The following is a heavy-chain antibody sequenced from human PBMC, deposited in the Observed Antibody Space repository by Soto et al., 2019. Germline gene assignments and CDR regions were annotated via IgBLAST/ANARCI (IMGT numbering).Heavy chain of an antibody. CDR3: AKDRDYGDYFLGY. Sequence: EVQLLESGGGLVQPGGSLRLSCAASGFTFSSYAMSWVRQAPGMGLEWGSAISGSGGSTYYADSVKGRFTISGDNSKNTLYLQMNSLRAEDTAVYYCAKDRDYGDYFLGYWGQGTLVTVSS. D-gene: IGHD4-17*01. V-gene: IGHV3-23*01. CDR2: ISGSGGST. J-gene: IGHJ4*02. CDR1: GFTFSSYA.